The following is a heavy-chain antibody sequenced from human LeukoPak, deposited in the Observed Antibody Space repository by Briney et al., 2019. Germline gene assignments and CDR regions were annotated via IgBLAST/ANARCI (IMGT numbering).Heavy chain of an antibody. Sequence: SETLSLTCTVSGGSISSYYWSWIRQPPGKGLEWIGYIYYSGSTNYNPSLKSRVTISVDTSKNQFSLKLSSVTAADTAVYYCARDRQEYYDFWSGPGYWGQGTLVTVSS. J-gene: IGHJ4*02. CDR2: IYYSGST. CDR1: GGSISSYY. V-gene: IGHV4-59*01. D-gene: IGHD3-3*01. CDR3: ARDRQEYYDFWSGPGY.